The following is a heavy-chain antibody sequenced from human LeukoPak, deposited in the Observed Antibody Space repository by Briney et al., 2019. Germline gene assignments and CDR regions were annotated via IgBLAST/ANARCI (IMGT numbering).Heavy chain of an antibody. J-gene: IGHJ4*02. CDR1: GFTFSSYW. Sequence: GGSLRLSCAASGFTFSSYWLTWVRQAPGKGLEWVSGISTSADIKYYADSVKGRFTISRDNSKNMLYLEVSSLTADDTAVYYCAKDDAWLRFGEWSQGALVTVSS. CDR2: ISTSADIK. V-gene: IGHV3-23*01. D-gene: IGHD3-10*01. CDR3: AKDDAWLRFGE.